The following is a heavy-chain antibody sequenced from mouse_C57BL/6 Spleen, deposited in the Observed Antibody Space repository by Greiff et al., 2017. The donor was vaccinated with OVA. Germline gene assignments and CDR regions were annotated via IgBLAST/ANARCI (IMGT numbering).Heavy chain of an antibody. D-gene: IGHD2-5*01. V-gene: IGHV5-16*01. CDR1: GFTFSDYY. Sequence: EVKLLESEGGLVQPGSSMKLSCTASGFTFSDYYMAWVRQVPEKGLEWVANINYDGSSTYYLDSLKSRFIISSDNAKNILYLQMSSLKSEDTATYYCAREARGYSNYDAMDYWGQGTSVTVSS. J-gene: IGHJ4*01. CDR3: AREARGYSNYDAMDY. CDR2: INYDGSST.